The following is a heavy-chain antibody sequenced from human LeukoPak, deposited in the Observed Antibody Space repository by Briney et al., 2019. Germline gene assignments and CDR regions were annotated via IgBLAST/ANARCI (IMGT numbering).Heavy chain of an antibody. D-gene: IGHD3-16*01. Sequence: ASVKVSCKAFGYTFTSNYMHWVRQAPGQGPEWMGVISPSGGSTTYAQKFQGRVTLTRDMSTSTDYLELSSLRSEDTAVYYCTRDNSVRDVAWGANPWGQGTVVRVYS. J-gene: IGHJ5*02. CDR2: ISPSGGST. CDR3: TRDNSVRDVAWGANP. CDR1: GYTFTSNY. V-gene: IGHV1-46*01.